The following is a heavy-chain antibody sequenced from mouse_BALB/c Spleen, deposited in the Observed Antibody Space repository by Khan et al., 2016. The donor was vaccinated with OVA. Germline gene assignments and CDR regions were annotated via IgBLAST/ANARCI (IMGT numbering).Heavy chain of an antibody. Sequence: VQLQESGPGLVKPSQSLSLTCSVTGYSITSGYFWNWIRQFPGNKLEWMGYIRYDGDSNYNPSLKNRISITRDTSKNQFFLKLNSVTPEDTATFYCARGGSSGPAWFAYWGQGTLVTVSP. CDR3: ARGGSSGPAWFAY. CDR1: GYSITSGYF. CDR2: IRYDGDS. J-gene: IGHJ3*01. V-gene: IGHV3-6*01. D-gene: IGHD3-1*01.